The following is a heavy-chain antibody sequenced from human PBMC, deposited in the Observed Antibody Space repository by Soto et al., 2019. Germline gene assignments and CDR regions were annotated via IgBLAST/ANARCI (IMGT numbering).Heavy chain of an antibody. CDR1: GFTFSSYS. Sequence: GGSLRLSCAASGFTFSSYSMNWVRQAPGKGLEWVSSISSSSSYIYYADSVKGRFTISRDNAKNSLYLQMNSLRAEDTAVYYCARDATYSHEEIIAAAGTWYFDYWGQGTLVTVSS. V-gene: IGHV3-21*01. CDR3: ARDATYSHEEIIAAAGTWYFDY. J-gene: IGHJ4*02. CDR2: ISSSSSYI. D-gene: IGHD6-13*01.